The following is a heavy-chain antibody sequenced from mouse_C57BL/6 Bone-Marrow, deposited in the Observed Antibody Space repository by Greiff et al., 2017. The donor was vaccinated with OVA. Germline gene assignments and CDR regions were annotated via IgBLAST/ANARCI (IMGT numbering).Heavy chain of an antibody. CDR1: GYAFSSYW. Sequence: QVQLKQSGAELVKPGASVKISCKASGYAFSSYWMNWVKQRPGKGLEWIGQIYPGDGDTNYNGKFKGKATLTADKSSSTAYMQLSSLTSEDSAVYFCARVYYYGIYFDYWGQGTTLTVSS. J-gene: IGHJ2*01. V-gene: IGHV1-80*01. D-gene: IGHD1-1*01. CDR2: IYPGDGDT. CDR3: ARVYYYGIYFDY.